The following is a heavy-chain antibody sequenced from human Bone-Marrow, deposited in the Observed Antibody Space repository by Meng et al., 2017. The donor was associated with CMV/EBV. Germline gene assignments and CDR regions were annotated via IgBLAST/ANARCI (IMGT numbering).Heavy chain of an antibody. CDR1: GGSISSSSYY. CDR3: ARVPDFWCGYRIHPLYYFDY. D-gene: IGHD3-3*01. Sequence: SETLSLTCTVSGGSISSSSYYWGWIRQPPGKGLEWIGSIYYSGSTYYNPSLKSRVTISVDTSKNQFSLKLSSVTAADTAVYYCARVPDFWCGYRIHPLYYFDYWGQGTLVTVSS. J-gene: IGHJ4*02. CDR2: IYYSGST. V-gene: IGHV4-39*07.